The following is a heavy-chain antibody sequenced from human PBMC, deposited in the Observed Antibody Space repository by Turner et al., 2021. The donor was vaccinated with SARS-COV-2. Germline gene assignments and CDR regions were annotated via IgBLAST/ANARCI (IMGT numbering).Heavy chain of an antibody. J-gene: IGHJ4*02. Sequence: QVQMVQSGAEVKKPGASVKVYCKVSGYTLTELSMHWVRQAPGKGLEWMVGFDPEDGETIYAQKFQGRVTMTEDTSTDTAYMELSSLRSEDTAVYYCATGYAYCGGDCSIDYWGQGTLVTVSS. D-gene: IGHD2-21*02. CDR1: GYTLTELS. V-gene: IGHV1-24*01. CDR3: ATGYAYCGGDCSIDY. CDR2: FDPEDGET.